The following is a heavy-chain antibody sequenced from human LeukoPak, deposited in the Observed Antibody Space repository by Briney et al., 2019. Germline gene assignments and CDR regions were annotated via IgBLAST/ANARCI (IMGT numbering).Heavy chain of an antibody. CDR1: GGTFSSYA. J-gene: IGHJ4*01. D-gene: IGHD2-2*01. Sequence: ASVKVSCKASGGTFSSYAISWVRQAPGQGLEWMGRIIPIFGIANYAQKFQGRVTITADKSTSTAYMELSSLRSEDTAVYYCARSLGYCSSTSCPFDYWGQEPWSPSPQ. V-gene: IGHV1-69*04. CDR3: ARSLGYCSSTSCPFDY. CDR2: IIPIFGIA.